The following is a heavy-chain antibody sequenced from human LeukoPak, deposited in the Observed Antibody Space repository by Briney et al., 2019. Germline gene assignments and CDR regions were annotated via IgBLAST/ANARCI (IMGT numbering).Heavy chain of an antibody. V-gene: IGHV4-59*01. CDR1: GGSISSYY. J-gene: IGHJ4*02. Sequence: PSETLSLTCTVSGGSISSYYWSWIRQPPGKGLQWFWYIYYSGSTVYNPSLKSRVTISVDTSKNQFSLKVTSVTTADTAVYYCAKGRKDFDTNLGPFDSWGQGILVTVSS. CDR2: IYYSGST. D-gene: IGHD3-9*01. CDR3: AKGRKDFDTNLGPFDS.